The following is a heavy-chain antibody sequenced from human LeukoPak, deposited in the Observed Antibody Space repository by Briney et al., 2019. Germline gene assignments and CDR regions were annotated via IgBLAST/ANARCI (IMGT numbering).Heavy chain of an antibody. CDR2: IRYDGSNK. CDR1: GFTFSSYG. CDR3: ARDLGSVVPSAFDI. J-gene: IGHJ3*02. D-gene: IGHD2-2*01. V-gene: IGHV3-30*02. Sequence: GGSLRLSCAASGFTFSSYGMHWVRQAPGKGLEWVAFIRYDGSNKYYADSVKGRFTISRDNSKNTLYLQMNSLRAEDTAVYYCARDLGSVVPSAFDIWGQGTMVTVSS.